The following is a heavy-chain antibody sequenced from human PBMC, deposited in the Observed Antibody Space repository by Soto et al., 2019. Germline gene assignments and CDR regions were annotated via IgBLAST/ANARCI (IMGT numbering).Heavy chain of an antibody. V-gene: IGHV4-31*03. CDR1: GGSISRGGYY. Sequence: SETLSLTCTVSGGSISRGGYYWSWIRQHPGKGLEWIGYFYYSGSTSYNPSLKSRVSISVDSSKNQFSLKLTSVTAADTAVYYCAGPGGGLTPFDYWGQGTLVTVSS. J-gene: IGHJ4*02. CDR3: AGPGGGLTPFDY. D-gene: IGHD2-8*02. CDR2: FYYSGST.